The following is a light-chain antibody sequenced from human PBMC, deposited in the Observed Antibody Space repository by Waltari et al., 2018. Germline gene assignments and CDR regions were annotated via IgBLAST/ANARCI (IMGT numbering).Light chain of an antibody. J-gene: IGLJ2*01. CDR1: NIASTS. CDR3: QVWDNSVVV. Sequence: SYVLPQPPSVSVAPGETARISCGGDNIASTSVHWYQQKPGQAPMMVIYYDRDRPSGIPERFSGSNFGDTATLTISRVEAGDEADYHCQVWDNSVVVFGGGTKLTVL. V-gene: IGLV3-21*04. CDR2: YDR.